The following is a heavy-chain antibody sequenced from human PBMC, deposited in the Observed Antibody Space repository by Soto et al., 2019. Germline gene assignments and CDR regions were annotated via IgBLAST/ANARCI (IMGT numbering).Heavy chain of an antibody. CDR1: GGSISSYY. J-gene: IGHJ3*02. V-gene: IGHV4-59*01. D-gene: IGHD3-22*01. CDR3: ARGGVYDGRGYQLLMGGDDAFDI. Sequence: LSLTCTVSGGSISSYYWSWIRQPPGKGLEWIGYIYYSGSTNYNPSLKSRVTISVDTSKNQFSLKLSSVTAADTAVYYCARGGVYDGRGYQLLMGGDDAFDIWGQGTRSPSPQ. CDR2: IYYSGST.